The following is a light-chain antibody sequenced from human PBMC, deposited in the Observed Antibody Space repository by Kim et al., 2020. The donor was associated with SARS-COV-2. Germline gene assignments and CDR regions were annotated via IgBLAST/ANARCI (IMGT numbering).Light chain of an antibody. J-gene: IGLJ1*01. V-gene: IGLV1-40*01. CDR1: SSNIGAGSD. Sequence: QSVLTQPPSVSGAPGQRVTISCTGTSSNIGAGSDVNWYQQLPGTAPKLLICGNRNRPSGVPDRFSGSKSGTSASLAITGLQTEDEADYYCQSYDNSLSGSYVFGTGTKVTVL. CDR2: GNR. CDR3: QSYDNSLSGSYV.